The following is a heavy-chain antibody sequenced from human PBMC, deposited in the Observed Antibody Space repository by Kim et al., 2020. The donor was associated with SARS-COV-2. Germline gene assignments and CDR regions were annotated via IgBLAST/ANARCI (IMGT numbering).Heavy chain of an antibody. V-gene: IGHV4-34*01. Sequence: SETLSLTCAVSGGSFSGYYWSWIRQPPGKGLEWIGEVNHSGSTNYNPSLKSRVTISVDTSKNQFSLKLSSVTAADTAVYYCAIVCSSWTLFYYWGQGTLVTVSS. J-gene: IGHJ4*02. CDR3: AIVCSSWTLFYY. CDR2: VNHSGST. CDR1: GGSFSGYY. D-gene: IGHD6-13*01.